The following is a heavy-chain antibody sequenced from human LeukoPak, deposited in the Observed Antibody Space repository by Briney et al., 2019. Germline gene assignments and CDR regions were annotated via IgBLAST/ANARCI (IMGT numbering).Heavy chain of an antibody. Sequence: PSETLSLTCAVYGGSFSGYYWSWIRQHPGKGLEWIGYIYYSGSTYYNPSLKSRVTISVDTSKNQFSLKLSSVTAADTAFYYCARAYTSSCRWFDPWGQGSLVTVSS. CDR1: GGSFSGYY. CDR3: ARAYTSSCRWFDP. CDR2: IYYSGST. V-gene: IGHV4-31*11. J-gene: IGHJ5*02. D-gene: IGHD6-13*01.